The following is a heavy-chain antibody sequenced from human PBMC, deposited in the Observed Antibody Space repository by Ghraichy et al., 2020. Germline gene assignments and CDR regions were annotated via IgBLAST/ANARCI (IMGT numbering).Heavy chain of an antibody. J-gene: IGHJ5*02. D-gene: IGHD6-13*01. Sequence: SETLSLTCAVYGGSFSGYYWSWIRQPPGKGLEWIGEINHSGSTNYNPSLKSRVTISVDTSKNQFSLKLSSVTAADTAVYYCARGRRWNPNSSKKSSSWSTYNWFDPWGQGTLVTVSS. V-gene: IGHV4-34*01. CDR2: INHSGST. CDR3: ARGRRWNPNSSKKSSSWSTYNWFDP. CDR1: GGSFSGYY.